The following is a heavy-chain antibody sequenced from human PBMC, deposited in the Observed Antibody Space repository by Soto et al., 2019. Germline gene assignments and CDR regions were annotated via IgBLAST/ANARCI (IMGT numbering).Heavy chain of an antibody. CDR1: GYSISSGNY. CDR2: LYHIGST. CDR3: RSSTSCYDESCVDV. V-gene: IGHV4-38-2*01. D-gene: IGHD2-2*01. Sequence: PSETLSLTCAVSGYSISSGNYWAWIRQPPGRGLEWIGILYHIGSTHYNTSLKSRVTISVDTSKNHFSLELSSVTAADTAIYYCRSSTSCYDESCVDVWGQGTMVTVSS. J-gene: IGHJ6*02.